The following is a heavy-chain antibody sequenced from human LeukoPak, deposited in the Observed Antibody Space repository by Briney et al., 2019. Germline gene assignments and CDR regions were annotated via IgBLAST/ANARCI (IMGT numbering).Heavy chain of an antibody. CDR3: ARGGRDSSSWFFDY. J-gene: IGHJ4*02. CDR1: GYTFTSYG. CDR2: ISGYSGNT. Sequence: ASVKVSCKASGYTFTSYGITWVRQAPGQGLEWMGWISGYSGNTNYAQKLQGRVTMTTDTSTSTAYMELRSLISDDTAVYYCARGGRDSSSWFFDYWGQGTQVTVSS. D-gene: IGHD6-13*01. V-gene: IGHV1-18*01.